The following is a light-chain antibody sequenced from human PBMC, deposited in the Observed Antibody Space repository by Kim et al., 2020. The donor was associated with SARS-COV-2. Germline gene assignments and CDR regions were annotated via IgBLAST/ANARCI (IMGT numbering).Light chain of an antibody. CDR3: QQYGSSPPVT. CDR2: GAS. V-gene: IGKV3-20*01. CDR1: QSVTSSY. Sequence: EIVLTQSPGTLSLSPGEGATLSCRASQSVTSSYLAWYQQKPGQAPRLLIYGASNRATDTPDRFSGSGSGTDFTLTISRLEPEDFAVYYCQQYGSSPPVTVGGGTKVEIK. J-gene: IGKJ4*01.